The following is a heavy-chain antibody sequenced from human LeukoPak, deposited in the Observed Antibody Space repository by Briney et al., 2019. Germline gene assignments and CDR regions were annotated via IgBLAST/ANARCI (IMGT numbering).Heavy chain of an antibody. CDR1: GFTFSSYW. CDR2: INSDGSST. V-gene: IGHV3-74*01. CDR3: ARALDYGDYLNWFDP. D-gene: IGHD4-17*01. Sequence: GGSLRLSCAASGFTFSSYWMHWVRQAPGKGLVWVSRINSDGSSTSYADSVKGRFTISRDNAKNTLYLQMNSLRAEDTAVYYCARALDYGDYLNWFDPWGQGTLVTVSS. J-gene: IGHJ5*02.